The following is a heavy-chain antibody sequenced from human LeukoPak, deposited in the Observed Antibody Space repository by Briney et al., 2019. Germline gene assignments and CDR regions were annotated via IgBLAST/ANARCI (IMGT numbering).Heavy chain of an antibody. CDR1: GASISSTSYY. CDR3: ARLLQGYYYDSSGLDYMDV. Sequence: SETLSLTCTVSGASISSTSYYWSWIRQPAGKGLEWIGRIYANGGTTYNPSLKSRVTISVDTPKNQFSLKLSSVTAADTAVYYCARLLQGYYYDSSGLDYMDVWGKGTTVTVSS. J-gene: IGHJ6*03. CDR2: IYANGGT. D-gene: IGHD3-22*01. V-gene: IGHV4-61*02.